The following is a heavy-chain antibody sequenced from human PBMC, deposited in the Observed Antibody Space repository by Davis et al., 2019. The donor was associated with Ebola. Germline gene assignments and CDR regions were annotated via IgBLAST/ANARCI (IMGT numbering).Heavy chain of an antibody. CDR2: ISGSGGST. V-gene: IGHV3-23*01. CDR1: GFTFSQYW. D-gene: IGHD3-3*01. CDR3: AKDKNYDFWSGYPHDAFDI. J-gene: IGHJ3*02. Sequence: GESLKISCAASGFTFSQYWMSWVRQASGKGLEWVSAISGSGGSTYYADSVKGRFTISRDNSKNTLYLQMNSLRAEDTAIYYCAKDKNYDFWSGYPHDAFDIWGQGTMVTVSS.